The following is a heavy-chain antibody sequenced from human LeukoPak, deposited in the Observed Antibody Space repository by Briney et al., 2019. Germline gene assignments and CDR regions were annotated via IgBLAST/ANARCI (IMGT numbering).Heavy chain of an antibody. Sequence: GASVKVSCKASGYTFTRYGISWVRQAPGQGLQWMGWISAYNGNTDYAQSLQGRVTMTIDTSTSTVYMELRSLRSDDTAVYYCARDVGRSYDLDYWGQGTLVTVSS. J-gene: IGHJ4*02. D-gene: IGHD3-16*01. CDR2: ISAYNGNT. CDR1: GYTFTRYG. V-gene: IGHV1-18*01. CDR3: ARDVGRSYDLDY.